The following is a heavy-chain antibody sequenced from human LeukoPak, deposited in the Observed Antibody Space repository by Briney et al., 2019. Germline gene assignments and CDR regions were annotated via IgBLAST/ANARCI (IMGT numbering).Heavy chain of an antibody. Sequence: ASVKVSCKASGYTFISYQMHWVRQAPGQGLEWMGIINPTGGSTSHAQKFQGRVTMTRDTSTSTVYMELSSLRSEDTAVYYCARDHGSVSYDILTGYYRHNWFDPWGQGTLVTVSS. CDR1: GYTFISYQ. CDR3: ARDHGSVSYDILTGYYRHNWFDP. V-gene: IGHV1-46*01. J-gene: IGHJ5*02. CDR2: INPTGGST. D-gene: IGHD3-9*01.